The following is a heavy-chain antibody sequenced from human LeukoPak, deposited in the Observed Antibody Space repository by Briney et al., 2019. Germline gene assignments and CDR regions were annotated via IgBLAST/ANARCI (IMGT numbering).Heavy chain of an antibody. CDR3: ARDRYYYDSKFDY. CDR1: GGTFSSYA. Sequence: SVKVSCKASGGTFSSYALSWVRQAPGQGLEWMGRIIPILGIANYAQKFQGRVTITADKSTSTAYMELSSLRSEDTAVYYCARDRYYYDSKFDYWGQGTLVTVSS. V-gene: IGHV1-69*04. CDR2: IIPILGIA. J-gene: IGHJ4*02. D-gene: IGHD3-22*01.